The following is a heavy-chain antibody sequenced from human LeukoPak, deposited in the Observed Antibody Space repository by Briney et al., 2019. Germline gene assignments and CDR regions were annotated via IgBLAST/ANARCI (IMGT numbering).Heavy chain of an antibody. V-gene: IGHV1-46*01. Sequence: RASVKVSCKASGYTFTNYYIHWVRQAPGQGLEWMGLINPGGANTNYAQSFQGRVTMTRDTSTSTVYMELSSLRSEDTAIYYCAIVGTDVAGLDDAFDIWGQGTMVTVSS. D-gene: IGHD6-19*01. CDR1: GYTFTNYY. J-gene: IGHJ3*02. CDR3: AIVGTDVAGLDDAFDI. CDR2: INPGGANT.